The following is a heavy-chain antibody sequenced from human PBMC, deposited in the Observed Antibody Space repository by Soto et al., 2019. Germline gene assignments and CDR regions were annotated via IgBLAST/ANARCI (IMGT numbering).Heavy chain of an antibody. Sequence: QVQLVQSGAEVKKPGASVKVSCKASGYTFTSYDINWVRQATGQGLEWMGWMNPNSGNTGYAQKFQGRVTMTRNTSISTAYMELSSLRAEDTAVYYCAIVGRAERRWSFGYWGQGTLVTVSS. CDR1: GYTFTSYD. J-gene: IGHJ4*02. V-gene: IGHV1-8*01. CDR2: MNPNSGNT. CDR3: AIVGRAERRWSFGY. D-gene: IGHD1-1*01.